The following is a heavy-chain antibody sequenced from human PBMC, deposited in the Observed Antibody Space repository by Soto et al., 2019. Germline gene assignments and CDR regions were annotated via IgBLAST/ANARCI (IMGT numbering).Heavy chain of an antibody. V-gene: IGHV3-33*01. CDR3: ARDRCSSTSCYYYYYYYYGMDV. J-gene: IGHJ6*02. CDR2: IWYDGSNK. Sequence: GRSLRLSCAASGFTFSSYGMHWVRQAPGKGLEWVAVIWYDGSNKYYADSVKGRFTISRDNSKNTLYLQMNSLRAEDTAVYYRARDRCSSTSCYYYYYYYYGMDVWGQGTTVTVSS. CDR1: GFTFSSYG. D-gene: IGHD2-2*01.